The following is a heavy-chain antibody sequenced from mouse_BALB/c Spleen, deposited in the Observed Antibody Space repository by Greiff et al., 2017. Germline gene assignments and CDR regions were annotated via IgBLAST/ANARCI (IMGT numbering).Heavy chain of an antibody. CDR3: ARGGIQYYGYDAMDD. V-gene: IGHV5-4*02. CDR2: ISDGGSYT. CDR1: GFTFSDYY. J-gene: IGHJ4*01. Sequence: EVQGVESGGGLVKPGGSLKLSCAASGFTFSDYYMSWVRQTPDKRLEWVATISDGGSYTYYPDSVKGRFTISRDNAKNTLYLQMSSLKSEDTAMYYCARGGIQYYGYDAMDDWGQGTSVTVSS. D-gene: IGHD1-2*01.